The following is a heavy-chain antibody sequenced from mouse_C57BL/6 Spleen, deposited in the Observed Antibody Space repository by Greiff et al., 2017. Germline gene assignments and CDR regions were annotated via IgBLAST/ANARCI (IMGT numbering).Heavy chain of an antibody. V-gene: IGHV1-80*01. J-gene: IGHJ4*01. CDR3: ARERGFYDGYYEAMDY. CDR2: IYPGDGDT. CDR1: GYAFSSYW. Sequence: VQLQESGAELVKPGASVKISCKASGYAFSSYWMNWVKQRPGKGLEWIGQIYPGDGDTNYNGKFKGKATLTADKSSSTAYMQLSSLTSEDSAVYFCARERGFYDGYYEAMDYWGQGTSVTVSS. D-gene: IGHD2-3*01.